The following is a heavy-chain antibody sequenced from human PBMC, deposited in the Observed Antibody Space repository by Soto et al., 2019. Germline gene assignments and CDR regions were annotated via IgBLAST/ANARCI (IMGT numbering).Heavy chain of an antibody. CDR1: GYTFPSYW. CDR3: ARGVGDNLVYFDN. V-gene: IGHV5-51*01. Sequence: GESLKISCKGSGYTFPSYWIGWVRQMPGKGLEWMGIISLGDSDTRYSPSFQGQVTISVDKSISTAYLQWSSLKASGTAMYYCARGVGDNLVYFDNWGQGALVTVSS. J-gene: IGHJ4*02. CDR2: ISLGDSDT. D-gene: IGHD2-21*01.